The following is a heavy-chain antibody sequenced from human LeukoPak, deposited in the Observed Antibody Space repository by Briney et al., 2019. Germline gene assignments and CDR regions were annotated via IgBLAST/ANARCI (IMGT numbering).Heavy chain of an antibody. CDR2: IKQDGSEK. J-gene: IGHJ4*02. CDR3: ARGEYYYDSSGYYPLDY. CDR1: GFTFSSYW. D-gene: IGHD3-22*01. Sequence: PGGSLRLSCAASGFTFSSYWMSWVRQAPGKGLEWVANIKQDGSEKYYVDSVKGRFTISRDNAKNSLYLQMNSLRAEDTAVYYCARGEYYYDSSGYYPLDYWGQGTLVTVSS. V-gene: IGHV3-7*01.